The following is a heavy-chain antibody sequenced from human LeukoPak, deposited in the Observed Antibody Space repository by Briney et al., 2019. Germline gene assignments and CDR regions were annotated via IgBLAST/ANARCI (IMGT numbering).Heavy chain of an antibody. CDR1: GFTFGDYA. Sequence: GGSLRLSCTASGFTFGDYAMSWVRQAPGKGLEWVGFIRSKAYGGTTEYAASVKGRFTISRDDSKSTAYLQMNSLKTEDTAVYYCTREGIAAAVNYWGQGTLVTVSS. J-gene: IGHJ4*02. V-gene: IGHV3-49*04. D-gene: IGHD6-13*01. CDR2: IRSKAYGGTT. CDR3: TREGIAAAVNY.